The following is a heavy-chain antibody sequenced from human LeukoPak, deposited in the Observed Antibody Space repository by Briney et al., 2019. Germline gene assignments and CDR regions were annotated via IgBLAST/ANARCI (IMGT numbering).Heavy chain of an antibody. J-gene: IGHJ6*02. V-gene: IGHV1-69*13. Sequence: SVKVSCKASGGTFSSYAISWVRQAPGQGLEWMGGIIPIFGTANYAQKFQGRVTITADESTSTAYMELSSLRSEDTAVYYCARGSGYYDSSGLYHYYGMDVWGQGTTVTVSS. CDR1: GGTFSSYA. D-gene: IGHD3-22*01. CDR3: ARGSGYYDSSGLYHYYGMDV. CDR2: IIPIFGTA.